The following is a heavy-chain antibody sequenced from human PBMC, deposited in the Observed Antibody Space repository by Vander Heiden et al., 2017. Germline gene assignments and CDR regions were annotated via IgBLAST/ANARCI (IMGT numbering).Heavy chain of an antibody. Sequence: VQLLESGGGLVQPGGSLRVSCAASAFTFSSYALSWVRQTPGKELEWVSTISGSGGNTYYTDSVKGRFTISRDNSKNTLYLQMNSLRAEDTAVDYCAKDRSGSSGGYYYYGMDVWGQGTTVTVSS. D-gene: IGHD1-26*01. CDR1: AFTFSSYA. J-gene: IGHJ6*02. CDR3: AKDRSGSSGGYYYYGMDV. V-gene: IGHV3-23*01. CDR2: ISGSGGNT.